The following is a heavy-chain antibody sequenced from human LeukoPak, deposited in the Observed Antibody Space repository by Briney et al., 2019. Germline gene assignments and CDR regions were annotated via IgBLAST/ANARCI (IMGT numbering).Heavy chain of an antibody. V-gene: IGHV4-34*01. D-gene: IGHD6-19*01. CDR1: GGSFSGYY. J-gene: IGHJ4*02. CDR2: INHSGST. CDR3: ARADSSGWYYY. Sequence: SETLSLTCAVYGGSFSGYYWSWIRQPPGKGLEWIGEINHSGSTNYNPSLKSRVTISVDTYKNQFSLKLSSVTAADTAVYYCARADSSGWYYYWDQGTLVTVSS.